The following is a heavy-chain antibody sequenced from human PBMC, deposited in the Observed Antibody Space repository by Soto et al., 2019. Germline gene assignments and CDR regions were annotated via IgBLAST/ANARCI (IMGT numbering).Heavy chain of an antibody. CDR1: GFTFSSYG. V-gene: IGHV3-33*01. Sequence: QVQLVESGGGVVQPGRSVRLSCAASGFTFSSYGMHWVRQAPGKGLEWVAVIWYDGSNKYYADSVKGRFTISRDNSKNTLYLQMNSLRAEDTAVYYCARGRCLVTTFNCWFDPWGQGTLVTVSS. J-gene: IGHJ5*02. D-gene: IGHD4-17*01. CDR2: IWYDGSNK. CDR3: ARGRCLVTTFNCWFDP.